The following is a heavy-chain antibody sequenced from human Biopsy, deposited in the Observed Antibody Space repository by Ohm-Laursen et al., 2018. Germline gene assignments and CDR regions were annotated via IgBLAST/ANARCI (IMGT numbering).Heavy chain of an antibody. CDR2: IIPILHVP. CDR1: GDTFTTSA. J-gene: IGHJ4*02. CDR3: ASLEDRTFDK. V-gene: IGHV1-69*04. Sequence: GASVKVSCKSSGDTFTTSAISWVRQVPGQGLEWMGRIIPILHVPTYAQSFQGRVTISADKSTSTAYMELSGLRSEDTAVYYCASLEDRTFDKWGQGTLVTVSS.